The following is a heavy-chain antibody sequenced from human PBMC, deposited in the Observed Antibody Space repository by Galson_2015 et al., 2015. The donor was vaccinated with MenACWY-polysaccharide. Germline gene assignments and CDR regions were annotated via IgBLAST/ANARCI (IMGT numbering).Heavy chain of an antibody. V-gene: IGHV3-74*01. CDR2: IDSDGSST. D-gene: IGHD2-2*01. CDR1: DFTFSRYW. Sequence: SLRLSCAASDFTFSRYWMNWVRQAPGKGLVWVSRIDSDGSSTSYADSVKGRFTISRDNAKNTLYLQMNSLRAEDTAVYYCAVHCSSTSCYSPLSRLWGQGTMVTVSS. CDR3: AVHCSSTSCYSPLSRL. J-gene: IGHJ3*01.